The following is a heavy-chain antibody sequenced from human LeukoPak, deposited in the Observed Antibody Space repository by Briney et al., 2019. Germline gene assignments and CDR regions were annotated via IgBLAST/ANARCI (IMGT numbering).Heavy chain of an antibody. CDR3: AKERDDYNTVFDL. V-gene: IGHV3-23*01. Sequence: GGSLRLSCAASGFTFSSYAMSWVRQPPGKGLEWVSAISATGPYYADSVKGRFTISGDNSRNTVYLQMHSLRAGDTAVYYCAKERDDYNTVFDLWGQGTLVTVSS. J-gene: IGHJ4*02. D-gene: IGHD3-22*01. CDR1: GFTFSSYA. CDR2: ISATGP.